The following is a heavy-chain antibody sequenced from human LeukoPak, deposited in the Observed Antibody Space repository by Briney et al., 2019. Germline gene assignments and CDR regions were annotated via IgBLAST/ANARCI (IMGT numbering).Heavy chain of an antibody. V-gene: IGHV3-11*03. CDR1: GFTLSDYY. CDR2: ISSSSSYT. CDR3: AGPGSGYDDQLD. J-gene: IGHJ4*02. D-gene: IGHD5-12*01. Sequence: GGSLRLSCAASGFTLSDYYMSWIRQAPGKGLEWVSYISSSSSYTNYADSVEGRFTISRDNAKNSLYLQMNSLRAEDTAVYYCAGPGSGYDDQLDWGQGTLVTVSS.